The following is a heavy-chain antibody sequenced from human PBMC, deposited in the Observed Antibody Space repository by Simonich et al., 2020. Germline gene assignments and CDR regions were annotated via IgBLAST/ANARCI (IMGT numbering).Heavy chain of an antibody. J-gene: IGHJ4*02. Sequence: QVQLQQWGAGLLKPSETLSLTCAVYGGSFSGYYWSWIRQPPGKGREWVGEINHSGRTNYNPSLKSRVTISVDTSKNQFSLKLSSVTAADTAVYYCARGLIGGSYYYWGQGTLVTVSS. CDR2: INHSGRT. CDR1: GGSFSGYY. CDR3: ARGLIGGSYYY. V-gene: IGHV4-34*01. D-gene: IGHD1-26*01.